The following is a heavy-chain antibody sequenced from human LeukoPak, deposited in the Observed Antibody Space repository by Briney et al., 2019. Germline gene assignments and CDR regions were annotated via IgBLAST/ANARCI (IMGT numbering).Heavy chain of an antibody. Sequence: SETLSLTCTVSGGSISSGDYYWTWIRQPPGTGLEWIGYIYHSGSTHYNSSLKSRLTISVDTSKNQFSLKLSSVTAADTAVYYCARGLRGIMIRGAITDLNWFDAWGQGTLVIVSS. D-gene: IGHD3-10*01. CDR2: IYHSGST. CDR3: ARGLRGIMIRGAITDLNWFDA. V-gene: IGHV4-30-4*01. CDR1: GGSISSGDYY. J-gene: IGHJ5*02.